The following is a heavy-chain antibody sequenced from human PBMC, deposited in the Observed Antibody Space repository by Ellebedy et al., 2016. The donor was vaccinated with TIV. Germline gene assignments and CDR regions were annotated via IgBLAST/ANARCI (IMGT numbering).Heavy chain of an antibody. CDR1: GFTFSSYA. CDR2: ISYDGSNK. V-gene: IGHV3-30-3*01. CDR3: ARTTDWNDGMDAFDI. J-gene: IGHJ3*02. D-gene: IGHD1-1*01. Sequence: GESLKISXAASGFTFSSYAMHWVRQAPGKGLEWVAVISYDGSNKYYADSVKGRFTISRDNSKNTLYLQMNSLRAEDTAVYYCARTTDWNDGMDAFDIWGQGTMVTVSS.